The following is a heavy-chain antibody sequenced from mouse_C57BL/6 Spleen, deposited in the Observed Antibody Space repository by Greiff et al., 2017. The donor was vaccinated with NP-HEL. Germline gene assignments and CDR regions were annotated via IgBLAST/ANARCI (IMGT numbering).Heavy chain of an antibody. V-gene: IGHV5-9-1*02. CDR1: GFTFSSYA. D-gene: IGHD2-10*01. CDR3: TRDILLPGAMDY. Sequence: EVQVVESGEGLVKPGGSLKLSCAASGFTFSSYAMSWVRQTPEQRLEWVAYISSGGAYIYYADTVKGRFTISRDNARNTLYLQMSSLKSEATAMYYCTRDILLPGAMDYWGQGTSVTVSS. CDR2: ISSGGAYI. J-gene: IGHJ4*01.